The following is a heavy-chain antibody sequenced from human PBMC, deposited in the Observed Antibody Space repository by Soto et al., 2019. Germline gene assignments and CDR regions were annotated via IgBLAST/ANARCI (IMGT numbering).Heavy chain of an antibody. CDR1: GFTFIRYW. V-gene: IGHV5-10-1*01. CDR3: ARHGPHDSPGYYYFDF. CDR2: IDPSDSFT. Sequence: GESLKISCQGSGFTFIRYWISWMRQTPGKGLEWLGRIDPSDSFTVHNPSYQDHVAISVDKSISTAYLQWTSLKASDTGTYFCARHGPHDSPGYYYFDFWGQGALVTVSS. J-gene: IGHJ4*02. D-gene: IGHD3-22*01.